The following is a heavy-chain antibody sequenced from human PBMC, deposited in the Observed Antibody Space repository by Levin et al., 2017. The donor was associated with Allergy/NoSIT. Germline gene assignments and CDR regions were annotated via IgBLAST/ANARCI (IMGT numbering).Heavy chain of an antibody. V-gene: IGHV3-33*01. Sequence: GESLKISCAASGFTFSSYGMHWVRQAPGKGLEWVAVIWYDGSNKYYADSVKGRFTISRDNSKNTLYLQMNSLRAEDTAVYYCAREGYSSGWYPSPGYYGMDVWGQGTTVTVSS. J-gene: IGHJ6*02. CDR1: GFTFSSYG. D-gene: IGHD6-19*01. CDR2: IWYDGSNK. CDR3: AREGYSSGWYPSPGYYGMDV.